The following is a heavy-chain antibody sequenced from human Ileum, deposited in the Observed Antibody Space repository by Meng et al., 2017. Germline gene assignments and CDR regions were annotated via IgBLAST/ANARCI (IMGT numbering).Heavy chain of an antibody. J-gene: IGHJ4*02. V-gene: IGHV1-46*01. D-gene: IGHD3-16*01. Sequence: QVQLVQSGAEVKKPGASVKVSCKSSEYSFSNYYLHWMRQAPGQGLEWLGVNNPGGGSTNYAQKFQGRVTMTRDTSANTVYMELGSLKSEDTAVYYCVREFRGGYFDYWGQGTLVTVSS. CDR3: VREFRGGYFDY. CDR2: NNPGGGST. CDR1: EYSFSNYY.